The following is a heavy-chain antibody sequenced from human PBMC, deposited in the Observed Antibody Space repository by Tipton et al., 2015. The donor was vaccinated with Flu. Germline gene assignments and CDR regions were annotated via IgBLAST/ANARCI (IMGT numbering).Heavy chain of an antibody. Sequence: RSLRLSCTASGFNFRDYWMSWVRQAPGKGLEWVGFIRRKTYGGTTEYAASVKGRFTISRDDSKSIAYLQMDSLKIEDTAVYYCTRDQGGPAVTTFYWGQGTLVTVSS. D-gene: IGHD4-17*01. CDR2: IRRKTYGGTT. CDR1: GFNFRDYW. J-gene: IGHJ4*02. CDR3: TRDQGGPAVTTFY. V-gene: IGHV3-49*04.